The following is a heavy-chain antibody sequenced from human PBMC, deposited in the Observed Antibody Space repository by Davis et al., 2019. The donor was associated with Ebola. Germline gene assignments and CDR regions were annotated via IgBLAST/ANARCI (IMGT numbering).Heavy chain of an antibody. V-gene: IGHV6-1*01. Sequence: PSETLSLTCAISGDSVSSGGWNWIRQSPSRGLEWLGRTYYNSKWYNDYAVSVKSRISINPDTSKNQFSLQLNSVTPEDTALYFCARGWLRTGLDAWGEGTAVTVSS. CDR2: TYYNSKWYN. J-gene: IGHJ6*04. CDR3: ARGWLRTGLDA. CDR1: GDSVSSGG. D-gene: IGHD3-10*01.